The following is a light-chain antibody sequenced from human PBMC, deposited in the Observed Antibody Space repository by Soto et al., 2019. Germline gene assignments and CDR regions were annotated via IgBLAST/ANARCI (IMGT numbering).Light chain of an antibody. CDR2: EVS. V-gene: IGKV2D-29*02. CDR1: QSLLHITGETF. Sequence: DVVMTQTPLSLSVAPGQPASISCKSSQSLLHITGETFLFWYLQKPGQSPQLLIYEVSTRVSGVPDRFRGSGSGTAFTLEISRVETDDVGIYYCMQSIQLPPTFGQGTRLGIE. J-gene: IGKJ5*01. CDR3: MQSIQLPPT.